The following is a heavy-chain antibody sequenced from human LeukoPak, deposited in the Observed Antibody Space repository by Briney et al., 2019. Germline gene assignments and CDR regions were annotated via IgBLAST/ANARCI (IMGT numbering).Heavy chain of an antibody. Sequence: ASVKVSCKASVYTFNRCGITWVRQAPGQGLEWMGWISGYNGNTNYAQKLQGRVTMTTDTSTSTAYMELRSLRSDDTAMYYCARDYGYGVTVMISDDYWGQGTLVTVSS. CDR1: VYTFNRCG. V-gene: IGHV1-18*01. D-gene: IGHD5-12*01. J-gene: IGHJ4*02. CDR3: ARDYGYGVTVMISDDY. CDR2: ISGYNGNT.